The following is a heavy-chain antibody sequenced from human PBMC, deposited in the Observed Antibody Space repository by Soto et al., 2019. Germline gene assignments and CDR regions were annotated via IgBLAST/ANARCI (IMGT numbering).Heavy chain of an antibody. J-gene: IGHJ4*02. V-gene: IGHV4-38-2*01. Sequence: SETLSLTCAVSGYSISNGYYWGWVRQPPGKGLEWIGSIYHSGNTYYNPSLKSRVTISLDTSKNQFSLKLTSVTAADTAMYYCVRVKLAGRGSFHYWAQGTLVTVSS. CDR2: IYHSGNT. D-gene: IGHD3-3*02. CDR3: VRVKLAGRGSFHY. CDR1: GYSISNGYY.